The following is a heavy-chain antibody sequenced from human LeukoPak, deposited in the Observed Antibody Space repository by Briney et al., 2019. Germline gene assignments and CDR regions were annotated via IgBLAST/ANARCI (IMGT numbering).Heavy chain of an antibody. Sequence: PSETLSLTCTVSGGSISSYYWSWIRQPPGKGLEWIGHISYSGSTNYNPSLKSRVTISVDTSKNQFSLKLSSVTAADTAVYYCAGDKVTDYYYGMDVWGQGTTVTVSS. J-gene: IGHJ6*02. CDR2: ISYSGST. V-gene: IGHV4-59*01. D-gene: IGHD5-18*01. CDR1: GGSISSYY. CDR3: AGDKVTDYYYGMDV.